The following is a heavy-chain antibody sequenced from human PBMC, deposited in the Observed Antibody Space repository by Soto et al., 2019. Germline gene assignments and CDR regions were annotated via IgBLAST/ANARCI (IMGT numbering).Heavy chain of an antibody. CDR1: GASITSSY. CDR3: ARYARTPGS. Sequence: QVQLQESGPGLVKPSETLSLTCTVSGASITSSYWSWIRQPPGQGLESIGYIYYTGDTNSNPSLKXRXTXXIDTSKNQFSLKLSSVTAADTAVYYCARYARTPGSWGQGTLVTVSS. V-gene: IGHV4-59*01. CDR2: IYYTGDT. J-gene: IGHJ4*02. D-gene: IGHD1-1*01.